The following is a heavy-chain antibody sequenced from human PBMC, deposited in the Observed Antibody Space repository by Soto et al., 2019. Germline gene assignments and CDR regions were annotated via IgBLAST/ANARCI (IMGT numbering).Heavy chain of an antibody. V-gene: IGHV3-48*02. D-gene: IGHD3-16*02. CDR1: GFTFSSYS. CDR3: ARDPNNYVWGSYRYGGSVDY. CDR2: ISSSSSTI. J-gene: IGHJ4*02. Sequence: PGGSLRLSCAASGFTFSSYSMNWVRQAPGKGLEWVSYISSSSSTIYYADSVKGRFTISRDNAKNSLYLQMNSLRDEDTAVYYCARDPNNYVWGSYRYGGSVDYWGQGTLVTVSS.